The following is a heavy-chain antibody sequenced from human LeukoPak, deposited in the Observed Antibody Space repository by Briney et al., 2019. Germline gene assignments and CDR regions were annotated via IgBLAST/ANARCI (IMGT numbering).Heavy chain of an antibody. Sequence: PSETLSLTCTVSGYSISSGYYWGWIRQPPGKGLEWIGSIYHSGSTYYNPSLKSRVTISVDTSKNQFSLKLSSVTAADTAVYYCARVTQQQLTDAFNIWGQGTMVTVSS. V-gene: IGHV4-38-2*02. CDR1: GYSISSGYY. CDR3: ARVTQQQLTDAFNI. D-gene: IGHD6-13*01. CDR2: IYHSGST. J-gene: IGHJ3*02.